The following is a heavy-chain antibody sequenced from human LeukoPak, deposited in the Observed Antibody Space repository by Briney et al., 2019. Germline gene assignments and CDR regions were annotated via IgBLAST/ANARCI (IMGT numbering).Heavy chain of an antibody. D-gene: IGHD3-22*01. V-gene: IGHV3-53*01. CDR1: GFTVSSNY. Sequence: GGSLRLSCAASGFTVSSNYMSWVRQAPGKGLEWVSVIYSGGSTYYADSVKGRFTISRDNSKNTLYLQMNSLRAEDTAVYYCARSYYYDSSDYYNNWFDPWGQGTLVTVSS. CDR3: ARSYYYDSSDYYNNWFDP. CDR2: IYSGGST. J-gene: IGHJ5*02.